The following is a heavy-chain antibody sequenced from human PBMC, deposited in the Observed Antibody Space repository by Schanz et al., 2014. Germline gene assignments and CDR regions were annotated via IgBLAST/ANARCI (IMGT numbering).Heavy chain of an antibody. CDR3: AKAEYDVLTDAYSRLDP. D-gene: IGHD3-9*01. V-gene: IGHV1-18*01. CDR1: GYTFTTYA. CDR2: ISVYTGNT. Sequence: QVQLVQSGAEVKKPGASVRVSCKASGYTFTTYAMSWVRQAPGQALEWGGWISVYTGNTKYGQKVQGRVTMTADTSTNTAYMELRSLRSDDTAVDYCAKAEYDVLTDAYSRLDPWGQGTLVTVSS. J-gene: IGHJ5*02.